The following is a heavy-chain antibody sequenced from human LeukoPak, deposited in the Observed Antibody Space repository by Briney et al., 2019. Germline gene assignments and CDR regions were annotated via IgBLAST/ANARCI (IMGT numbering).Heavy chain of an antibody. J-gene: IGHJ3*02. CDR2: ISAYNGNT. CDR3: ARAGGYYDSSGYITYDAFDI. CDR1: GYTFTSYG. D-gene: IGHD3-22*01. V-gene: IGHV1-18*01. Sequence: ASVKVSCKASGYTFTSYGISWVRKAHGQGHEGMGWISAYNGNTNYAQKLQGRVTMTTDTSTSTAYMELRSLRSDDTAVYYCARAGGYYDSSGYITYDAFDIWGQGTMVTVSS.